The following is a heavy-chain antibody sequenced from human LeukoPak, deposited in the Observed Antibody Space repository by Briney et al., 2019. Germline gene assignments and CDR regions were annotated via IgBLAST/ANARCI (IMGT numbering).Heavy chain of an antibody. CDR1: GYSSTSYW. D-gene: IGHD1-26*01. J-gene: IGHJ6*02. V-gene: IGHV5-51*01. Sequence: GESLKISCKGSGYSSTSYWIGWVRQMPGKGLEWMGIIYPGDSDTRYSPSFQGQVTISADKSISTAYLQWSSLKASDTAMYYCARLVGATDYYYGMDVWGQGTTVTVSS. CDR3: ARLVGATDYYYGMDV. CDR2: IYPGDSDT.